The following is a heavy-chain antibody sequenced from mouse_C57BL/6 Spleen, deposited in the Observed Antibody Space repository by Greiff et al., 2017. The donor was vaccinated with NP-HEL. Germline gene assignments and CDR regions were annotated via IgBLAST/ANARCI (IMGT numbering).Heavy chain of an antibody. D-gene: IGHD1-1*01. Sequence: EVHLVESGGGLVKPGGSLKLSCAASGFTFSDYGMHWVRQAPEKGLEWVAYISSGSSTIYYADTVKGRFTISRDNAKNTLFLQMTSLRSEDTAMYYCARPHYYGSSPDYWGQGTTLTVSS. V-gene: IGHV5-17*01. CDR2: ISSGSSTI. CDR1: GFTFSDYG. CDR3: ARPHYYGSSPDY. J-gene: IGHJ2*01.